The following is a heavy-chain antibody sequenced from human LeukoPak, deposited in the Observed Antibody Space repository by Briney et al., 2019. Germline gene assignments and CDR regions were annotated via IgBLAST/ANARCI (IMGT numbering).Heavy chain of an antibody. Sequence: GGSLRLSCAASGFTFSSYWMHWVRQAPGKGLVWVSRINSDGSSTSYADSEKGRFTISRDNAKNTLYLQMNSLRAEDTAVYYCARAQFNYYDSSGYYYPLDYWGQGTLVTVSS. V-gene: IGHV3-74*01. J-gene: IGHJ4*02. CDR1: GFTFSSYW. D-gene: IGHD3-22*01. CDR2: INSDGSST. CDR3: ARAQFNYYDSSGYYYPLDY.